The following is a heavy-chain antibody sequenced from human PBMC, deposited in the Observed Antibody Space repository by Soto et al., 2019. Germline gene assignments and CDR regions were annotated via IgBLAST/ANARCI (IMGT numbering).Heavy chain of an antibody. Sequence: EVQLVPSGAEVKKPGESLKMSCQGSGYSFTNYWIGWVSQMPGKGLELMGIIYPGDSDTRYSPSFQGQVTISADRSINTAYLQWSSLKASDTAMYYCARLYCISTTCHYGMDVWGQGTTVTVSS. J-gene: IGHJ6*02. CDR2: IYPGDSDT. V-gene: IGHV5-51*01. CDR3: ARLYCISTTCHYGMDV. D-gene: IGHD2-2*01. CDR1: GYSFTNYW.